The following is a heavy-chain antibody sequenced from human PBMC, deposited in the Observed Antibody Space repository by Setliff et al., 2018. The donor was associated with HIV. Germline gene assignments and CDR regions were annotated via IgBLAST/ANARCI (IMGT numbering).Heavy chain of an antibody. J-gene: IGHJ3*02. CDR3: ARGQSQGYAYSGSYGAFDI. Sequence: SVKVSCKASGGTFSSYAINWVRQAPGQGLEWMGGIIPMFGTRNYAQKFQGRVTITTDESTSTAYMELSSLKSEDTALYYCARGQSQGYAYSGSYGAFDIWGQGTMVTVSS. V-gene: IGHV1-69*05. CDR1: GGTFSSYA. CDR2: IIPMFGTR. D-gene: IGHD1-26*01.